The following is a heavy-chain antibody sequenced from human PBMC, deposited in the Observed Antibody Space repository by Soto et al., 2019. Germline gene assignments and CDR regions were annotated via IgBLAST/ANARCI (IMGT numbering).Heavy chain of an antibody. D-gene: IGHD5-12*01. CDR1: GDTFNDYY. CDR2: INPNGGDT. V-gene: IGHV1-2*04. CDR3: ARESGGATATLDYYYFYMDV. Sequence: QVQLVQSGAEVKKPGASVTVSCRSSGDTFNDYYIHWVRQAPGQGLEWMGWINPNGGDTKYARKFQGWVSMTRDTSIRTVYMRLSRLRSDDTAVYYCARESGGATATLDYYYFYMDVWGTGTTVTVSS. J-gene: IGHJ6*03.